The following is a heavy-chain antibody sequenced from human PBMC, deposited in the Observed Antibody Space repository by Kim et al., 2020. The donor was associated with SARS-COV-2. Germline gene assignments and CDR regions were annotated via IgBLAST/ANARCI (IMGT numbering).Heavy chain of an antibody. Sequence: ASVKVSCKASGYNFINYYIHWLRQAPGQGLEWMGWIDPGSGAAKFALKFQGRVTLTRDTSINTVYMDLSGLTSDDTALYYCATCVPPHFRCYGFDVWGQGTTFPVSS. D-gene: IGHD2-2*01. J-gene: IGHJ6*02. CDR2: IDPGSGAA. V-gene: IGHV1-2*02. CDR1: GYNFINYY. CDR3: ATCVPPHFRCYGFDV.